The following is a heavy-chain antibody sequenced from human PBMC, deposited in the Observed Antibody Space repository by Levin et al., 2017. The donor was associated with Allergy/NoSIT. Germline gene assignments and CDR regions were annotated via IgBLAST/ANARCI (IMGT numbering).Heavy chain of an antibody. J-gene: IGHJ3*02. CDR1: GFTFSSYA. CDR2: ISGSGGST. Sequence: LSLTCAASGFTFSSYAMSWVRQAPGKGLEWVSAISGSGGSTYYADSVKGRFTISRDNSKNTLYLQMNSLRAEDPAVYYCAKDAIGSTSCCDAFDIWGQGTMVTVSS. CDR3: AKDAIGSTSCCDAFDI. D-gene: IGHD2-2*01. V-gene: IGHV3-23*01.